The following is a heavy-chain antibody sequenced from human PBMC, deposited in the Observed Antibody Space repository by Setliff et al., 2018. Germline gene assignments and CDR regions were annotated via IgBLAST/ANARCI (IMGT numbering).Heavy chain of an antibody. Sequence: LRLSCAASGFTFSNYAMSWVRQTPGKGLEWVSAITTSGGSTYYADSVKGRFTISRDNSKDTLYLQMNSLRAEDTAVYYCARDGGEYWGQGTLVTVSS. CDR1: GFTFSNYA. J-gene: IGHJ4*02. CDR3: ARDGGEY. V-gene: IGHV3-23*01. CDR2: ITTSGGST. D-gene: IGHD3-16*01.